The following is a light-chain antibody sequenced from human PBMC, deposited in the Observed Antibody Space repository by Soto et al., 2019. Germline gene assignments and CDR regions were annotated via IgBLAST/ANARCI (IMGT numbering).Light chain of an antibody. Sequence: QSVLTQPPSASGTPGQRLTISCSGSSSNIGCNRVTWYQQLPGTAPKVLIHSNDRRPSGVPDRFSGSKSGTSASLAISGLLSDDEADYYCAAWDDSLNGLVFGGGTKVTVL. CDR3: AAWDDSLNGLV. CDR2: SND. CDR1: SSNIGCNR. V-gene: IGLV1-44*01. J-gene: IGLJ2*01.